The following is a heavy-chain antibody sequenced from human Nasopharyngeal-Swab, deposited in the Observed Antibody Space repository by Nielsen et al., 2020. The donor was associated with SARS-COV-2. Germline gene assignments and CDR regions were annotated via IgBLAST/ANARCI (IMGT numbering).Heavy chain of an antibody. CDR2: INAGNGNT. D-gene: IGHD3-10*01. Sequence: WVRQAPGQGLEWMGWINAGNGNTKYSEKFQDRVTITRDTSASTVYMELSSLRSGDTAVYYCARPPIQQAYYYGSGNYYFPYWGQGTLVTVSS. CDR3: ARPPIQQAYYYGSGNYYFPY. J-gene: IGHJ4*02. V-gene: IGHV1-3*01.